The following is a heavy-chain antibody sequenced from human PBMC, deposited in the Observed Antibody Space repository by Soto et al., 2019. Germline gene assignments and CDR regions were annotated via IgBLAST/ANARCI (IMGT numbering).Heavy chain of an antibody. CDR3: ARASCGTNGVCYTGWFDP. Sequence: EVQLVESGGGLVQPGGSLRLSCAASGFTFSSYSMNWVRQAPGKGLEWVSSISSSSSYIYYADSVKGRFTISRDNAKNSLYLQMNSLRAEDTAVYYCARASCGTNGVCYTGWFDPWGQGTLVTVSS. CDR2: ISSSSSYI. J-gene: IGHJ5*02. D-gene: IGHD2-8*01. CDR1: GFTFSSYS. V-gene: IGHV3-21*01.